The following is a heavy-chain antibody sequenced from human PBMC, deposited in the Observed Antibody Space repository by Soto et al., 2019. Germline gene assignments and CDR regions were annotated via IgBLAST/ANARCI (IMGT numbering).Heavy chain of an antibody. J-gene: IGHJ3*02. D-gene: IGHD6-19*01. CDR3: ARDHDSSGWYDAFDI. V-gene: IGHV3-30*03. Sequence: GGSLRLSCAASGFIFSSYGMHWVRQAPGKGLEWVAMISYDGTDEYYADSVKGRFTISRDNSKNAVYLQMNSLRAEDTAVYYCARDHDSSGWYDAFDIWGQGTMVTVSS. CDR2: ISYDGTDE. CDR1: GFIFSSYG.